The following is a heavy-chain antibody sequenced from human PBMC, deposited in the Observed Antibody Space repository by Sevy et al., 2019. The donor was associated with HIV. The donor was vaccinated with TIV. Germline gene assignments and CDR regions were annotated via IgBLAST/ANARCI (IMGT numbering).Heavy chain of an antibody. D-gene: IGHD3-3*01. CDR3: ARDXLXXXISAEXXXGXXX. CDR1: GFTLSSYG. CDR2: IRYDGSNK. Sequence: GGSLRLSCAASGFTLSSYGMHWVRQAPGKGLEWVAVIRYDGSNKYYADSVKGRFTISRDNSKNTLYLQMNSLRAEDXAVYYXARDXLXXXISAEXXXGXXXXXQGTTVTVSS. V-gene: IGHV3-33*01. J-gene: IGHJ6*02.